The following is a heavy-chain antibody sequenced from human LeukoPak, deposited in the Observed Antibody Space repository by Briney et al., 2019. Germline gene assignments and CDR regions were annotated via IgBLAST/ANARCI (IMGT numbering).Heavy chain of an antibody. CDR2: IRYDGSNK. CDR1: GFTFSSYG. J-gene: IGHJ6*03. D-gene: IGHD7-27*01. V-gene: IGHV3-30*02. Sequence: PGGSLRLSCAASGFTFSSYGMHWVRQAPGKGLEWVAFIRYDGSNKYYADSVKGRFTISRDNSKNTLYLQMNSLRAEDTAVYYCAKDRLTGRYYYYYYYMDVWGKGTTVTVSS. CDR3: AKDRLTGRYYYYYYYMDV.